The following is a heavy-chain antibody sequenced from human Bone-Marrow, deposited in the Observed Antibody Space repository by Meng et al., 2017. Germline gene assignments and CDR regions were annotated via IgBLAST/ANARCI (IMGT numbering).Heavy chain of an antibody. V-gene: IGHV1-3*04. CDR1: GYTFTRYV. CDR3: ARGQATVANWFDP. J-gene: IGHJ5*02. D-gene: IGHD4-17*01. CDR2: INTGNTNT. Sequence: QVQRVQSGTEAKKPGPSVTVSCKAPGYTFTRYVMHWVGRAPGQRLEWMGWINTGNTNTKYSKKFQGRVTITRDTSASTAYMELSSLRSEDTAVYYCARGQATVANWFDPWGQGTLVTVSS.